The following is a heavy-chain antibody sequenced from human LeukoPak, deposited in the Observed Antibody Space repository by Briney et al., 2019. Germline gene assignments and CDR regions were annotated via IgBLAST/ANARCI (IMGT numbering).Heavy chain of an antibody. Sequence: SETLSLTCTVSGGSISSSDYYWGWIRQPPGKGLEWIGSIYYSGSTYYNPSLKSRVTISVDTSKNQFSLKLSSVTAADTAVYYCASQTHYYDSSGYYSEYWGQGTLVTVSS. CDR1: GGSISSSDYY. J-gene: IGHJ4*02. V-gene: IGHV4-39*07. CDR3: ASQTHYYDSSGYYSEY. D-gene: IGHD3-22*01. CDR2: IYYSGST.